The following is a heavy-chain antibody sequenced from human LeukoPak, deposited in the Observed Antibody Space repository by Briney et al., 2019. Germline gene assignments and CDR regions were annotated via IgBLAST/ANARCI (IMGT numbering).Heavy chain of an antibody. V-gene: IGHV4-39*07. D-gene: IGHD3-22*01. J-gene: IGHJ4*02. CDR3: ARDLYDHDSSGYYEF. CDR1: GGSISSSSYY. Sequence: SETLSLTCTVSGGSISSSSYYWGWIRQPPGKGLEWIGSIYYSGSTYYSPSLKSRVTISVDTSKNQVSLKLTSVTTADTAVYYCARDLYDHDSSGYYEFWGQGTLVTVSS. CDR2: IYYSGST.